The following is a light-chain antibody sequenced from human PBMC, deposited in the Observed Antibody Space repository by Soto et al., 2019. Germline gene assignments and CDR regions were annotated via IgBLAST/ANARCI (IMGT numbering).Light chain of an antibody. CDR2: GAS. Sequence: EIVLTQSPGTLSLSPGERATLSCRASQSVSSSYLAWYQQKPGQAPRLLIYGASSRATGIPDRFSGSGSGTAFTITISRVEPEDFAVYYCQQFGTSPRGTFGQGTKVEIK. J-gene: IGKJ1*01. CDR1: QSVSSSY. CDR3: QQFGTSPRGT. V-gene: IGKV3-20*01.